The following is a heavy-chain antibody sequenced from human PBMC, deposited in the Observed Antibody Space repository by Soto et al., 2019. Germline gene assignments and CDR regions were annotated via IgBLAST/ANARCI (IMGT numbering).Heavy chain of an antibody. V-gene: IGHV4-34*01. CDR3: ARDLSFTMVRGVIPYYYYGMDV. CDR1: GGSFSGYY. D-gene: IGHD3-10*01. J-gene: IGHJ6*02. CDR2: INHSGST. Sequence: SETLSLTCAVYGGSFSGYYWSWIRQPPGKGLEWIGEINHSGSTNYNPSLKSRVTISVDTSKNQFSLKLSSVTAADTAVYYCARDLSFTMVRGVIPYYYYGMDVWGQGTTVTVSS.